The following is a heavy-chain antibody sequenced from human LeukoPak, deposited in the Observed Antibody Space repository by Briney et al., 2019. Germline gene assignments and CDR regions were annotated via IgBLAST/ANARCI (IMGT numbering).Heavy chain of an antibody. CDR3: ARDPWLNWFDP. V-gene: IGHV4-38-2*02. J-gene: IGHJ5*02. CDR1: GYSISSGYY. D-gene: IGHD5-12*01. CDR2: IYHSGST. Sequence: SETLSLTCAVSGYSISSGYYWGWIRQPPGKGLDWIGSIYHSGSTYYNPSLKSRVTISVDTSKNQFSLKLSSMTAADTAVYYCARDPWLNWFDPWGQGTLVTVSS.